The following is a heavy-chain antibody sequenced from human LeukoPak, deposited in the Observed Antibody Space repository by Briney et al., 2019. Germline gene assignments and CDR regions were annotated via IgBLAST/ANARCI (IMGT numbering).Heavy chain of an antibody. CDR1: GYTFTGYY. V-gene: IGHV1-2*02. D-gene: IGHD6-19*01. CDR3: AREDSSSGWYN. Sequence: ASVKVSCKASGYTFTGYYMHWVRQAPGQGLEWMGWINPNSGGTTYAQKFQGRVTMTRDTSISTAYMELSWLRSDDTAVYYCAREDSSSGWYNWGQGTLVTVSS. J-gene: IGHJ4*02. CDR2: INPNSGGT.